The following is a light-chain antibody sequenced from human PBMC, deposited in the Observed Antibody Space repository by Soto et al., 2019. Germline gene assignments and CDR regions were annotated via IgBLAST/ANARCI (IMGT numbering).Light chain of an antibody. CDR1: QGISSY. Sequence: IQLTQCRSCLAACLGHLVTITCRSSQGISSYLAWYQQKPGKAPKLLIYAASTLQSGVPSRFSGSGSGTEFTLTISSLQPEDFATYYCQQLNSYPRTFGQGTRLEIK. CDR3: QQLNSYPRT. V-gene: IGKV1-9*01. CDR2: AAS. J-gene: IGKJ5*01.